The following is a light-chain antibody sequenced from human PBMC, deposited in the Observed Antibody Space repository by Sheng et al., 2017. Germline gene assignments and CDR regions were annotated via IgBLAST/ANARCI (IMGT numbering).Light chain of an antibody. CDR2: KVS. CDR3: QQFNSNSWT. CDR1: QSIGSW. Sequence: DIQVTQYPSTLSASVGDRVTITCRASQSIGSWLAWYQQKPGKAPQLLIYKVSSLEGGVPSRFSGSGSGTEFTLTISSLQPDDFATYYCQQFNSNSWTFGQGTKVEIK. J-gene: IGKJ1*01. V-gene: IGKV1-5*03.